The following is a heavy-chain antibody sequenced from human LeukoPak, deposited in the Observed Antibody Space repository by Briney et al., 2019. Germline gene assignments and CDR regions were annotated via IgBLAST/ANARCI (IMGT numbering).Heavy chain of an antibody. D-gene: IGHD3-22*01. CDR2: ISSSGSTI. V-gene: IGHV3-48*04. CDR1: GFTFSSYS. CDR3: ARGLNYYDSSGYPPFDY. Sequence: GGSLRLSCAASGFTFSSYSMNWVRQAPGKGLEWVSYISSSGSTIYYADSVKGRFTISRDNAKNSLYLQMNSLRAEDTAVYYCARGLNYYDSSGYPPFDYWGQGTLVTVSS. J-gene: IGHJ4*02.